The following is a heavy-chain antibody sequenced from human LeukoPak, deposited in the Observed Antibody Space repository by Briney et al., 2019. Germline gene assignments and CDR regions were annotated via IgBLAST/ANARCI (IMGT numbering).Heavy chain of an antibody. V-gene: IGHV3-21*01. CDR3: ARGTSGYSSSWYYFDY. J-gene: IGHJ4*02. Sequence: PGESLRLSCAASGFTFSSYSMNWVRQAPGKGLEWVSSISSSSSYIYYADSVKGRFTISRDNAKNSLYLQMNSLRAEDTAVYYCARGTSGYSSSWYYFDYWGQGTLVTVSS. CDR1: GFTFSSYS. CDR2: ISSSSSYI. D-gene: IGHD6-13*01.